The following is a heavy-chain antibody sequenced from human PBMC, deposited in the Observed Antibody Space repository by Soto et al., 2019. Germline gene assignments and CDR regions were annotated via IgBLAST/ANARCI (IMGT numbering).Heavy chain of an antibody. Sequence: SESLSLTCAVYGGSFSGYYWSWIRQPPGKGLEWIGEINHSGSTNYNPSLKSRVTISVDTSKNQFSLKLSSGSVADTAVYYCESPYGSGSYLAYWGQGTLVTVSS. J-gene: IGHJ4*02. CDR3: ESPYGSGSYLAY. D-gene: IGHD3-10*01. V-gene: IGHV4-34*01. CDR1: GGSFSGYY. CDR2: INHSGST.